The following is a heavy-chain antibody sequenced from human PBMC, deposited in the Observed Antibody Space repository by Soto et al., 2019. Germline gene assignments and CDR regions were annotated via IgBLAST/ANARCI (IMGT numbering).Heavy chain of an antibody. CDR2: IGSSGSTI. CDR1: GFTFSSFE. J-gene: IGHJ4*02. V-gene: IGHV3-48*03. Sequence: EVQLVESGGGLVQPGGSLRLSCAASGFTFSSFEMNWVRQAPGKGLEWVSKIGSSGSTIWYADSVKGRFTISRDNAKNTLYLQMNSLRAEDTAVYYCARDNIRYCSSTSCYADYWGQGTLVTVSS. CDR3: ARDNIRYCSSTSCYADY. D-gene: IGHD2-2*01.